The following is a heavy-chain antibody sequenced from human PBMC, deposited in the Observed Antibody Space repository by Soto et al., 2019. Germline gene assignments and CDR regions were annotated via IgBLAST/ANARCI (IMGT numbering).Heavy chain of an antibody. Sequence: EVQLVESGGDLVQPGGSLRLSCAASGFTFSSYGMNWVRQAPGKGLEGVSPISSSTSVIYYADSVKGRFTISRDNAKNSLFLQMNSLRDEDTAVYYCARDRPLGVHTYVCDYWGQGTLVTVSS. J-gene: IGHJ4*02. D-gene: IGHD5-18*01. CDR3: ARDRPLGVHTYVCDY. V-gene: IGHV3-48*02. CDR1: GFTFSSYG. CDR2: ISSSTSVI.